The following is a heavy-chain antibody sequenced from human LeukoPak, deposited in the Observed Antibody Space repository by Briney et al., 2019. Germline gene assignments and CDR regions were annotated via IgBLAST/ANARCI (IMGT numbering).Heavy chain of an antibody. CDR1: GGSISSGGYY. Sequence: SETLSLTCTVSGGSISSGGYYWSWIRQHPGKGLEWIGYIYYSGSTYYNPSLKSRVTISVDTSKNQFSLKLSSVTAADTAVYYCARGGDIVVVPAPGSYYYYGMDVWGQGTTVTVSS. V-gene: IGHV4-31*03. CDR2: IYYSGST. J-gene: IGHJ6*02. CDR3: ARGGDIVVVPAPGSYYYYGMDV. D-gene: IGHD2-2*01.